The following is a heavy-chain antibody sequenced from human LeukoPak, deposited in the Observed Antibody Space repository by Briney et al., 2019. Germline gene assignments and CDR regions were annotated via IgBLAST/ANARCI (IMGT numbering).Heavy chain of an antibody. V-gene: IGHV3-30*02. CDR1: GFIFSNYG. CDR3: AKGNWDSSGPGY. CDR2: ISYDGSKK. D-gene: IGHD3-22*01. J-gene: IGHJ4*02. Sequence: GGSLRLSCAASGFIFSNYGIHWVRQAPGKGLDWVAFISYDGSKKHYADSVKGRFTISRDNSKNTLYLQMNSLRAEDTAVYYCAKGNWDSSGPGYWGQGTLVTVSS.